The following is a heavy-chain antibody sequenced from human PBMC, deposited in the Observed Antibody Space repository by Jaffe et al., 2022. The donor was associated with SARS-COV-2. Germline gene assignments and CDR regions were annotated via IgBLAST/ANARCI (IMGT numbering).Heavy chain of an antibody. D-gene: IGHD1-26*01. CDR2: IYTSGST. Sequence: QVQLQESGPGLVKPSQTLSLTCTVSGGSISSGSYYWSWIRQPAGKGLEWIGRIYTSGSTNYNPSLKSRVTISVDTSKNQFSLKLSSVTAADTAVYYCARERSGEMGSWEHWFDPWGQGTLVTVSS. CDR3: ARERSGEMGSWEHWFDP. J-gene: IGHJ5*02. V-gene: IGHV4-61*02. CDR1: GGSISSGSYY.